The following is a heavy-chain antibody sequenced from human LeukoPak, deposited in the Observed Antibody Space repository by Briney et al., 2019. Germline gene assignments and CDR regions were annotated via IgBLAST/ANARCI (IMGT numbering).Heavy chain of an antibody. V-gene: IGHV4-4*08. Sequence: SETLSLTCSVWGGHIDSGYWNWMRQPRGKGLVGIGYIDNSASIKYNPSLKSRITMSRDTSKKQFSLKLTSVTAADTAMYYCASGAGWLIDYWGQGTLVSVSS. D-gene: IGHD6-19*01. CDR1: GGHIDSGY. CDR2: IDNSASI. CDR3: ASGAGWLIDY. J-gene: IGHJ4*02.